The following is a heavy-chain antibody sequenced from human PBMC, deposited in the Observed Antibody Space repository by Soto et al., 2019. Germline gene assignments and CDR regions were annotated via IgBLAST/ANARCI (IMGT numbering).Heavy chain of an antibody. J-gene: IGHJ4*02. V-gene: IGHV3-66*01. CDR1: GFTVSNNY. CDR3: AAYSHKGY. CDR2: IYSGGST. Sequence: EEQLVESGGDLVQPGGSLRLSCAASGFTVSNNYMSWVRQAPGKGLEWVSLIYSGGSTYYADSVKGRFTISRDSSKNTLYLKRNSLRAEDTAMYYCAAYSHKGYWGQGTLVTVSS. D-gene: IGHD3-16*01.